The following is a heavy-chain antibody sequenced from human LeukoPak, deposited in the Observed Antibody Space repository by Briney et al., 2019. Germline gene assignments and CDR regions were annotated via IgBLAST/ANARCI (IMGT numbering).Heavy chain of an antibody. CDR2: IYSGGST. D-gene: IGHD3-10*01. Sequence: GGSLRLSCAASGFTFSGYAMHWVRQAPGKGLEWVSIIYSGGSTYYADSVKGRFTISRDNSKNTLYLQMNSLRAEDTAVYYCARGRREKTGLLWFGEFYFDYWGLGTLVTVSS. V-gene: IGHV3-53*01. CDR1: GFTFSGYA. J-gene: IGHJ4*02. CDR3: ARGRREKTGLLWFGEFYFDY.